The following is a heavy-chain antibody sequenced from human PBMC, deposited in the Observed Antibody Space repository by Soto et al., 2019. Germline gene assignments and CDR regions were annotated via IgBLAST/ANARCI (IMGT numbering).Heavy chain of an antibody. Sequence: QITLKESGPTLVKPTQTLTLTCTFSGFSLSTSGVGVGWIRQPPGKALEWLALIYWDDDKRYSPSLKSRLTSTKDTSKNPVVPTMTDMDPVDSATSYLEHKSYCGRDCHSGRGAQFDYWGQGTLVTVSS. J-gene: IGHJ4*02. CDR1: GFSLSTSGVG. D-gene: IGHD2-21*02. V-gene: IGHV2-5*02. CDR2: IYWDDDK. CDR3: EHKSYCGRDCHSGRGAQFDY.